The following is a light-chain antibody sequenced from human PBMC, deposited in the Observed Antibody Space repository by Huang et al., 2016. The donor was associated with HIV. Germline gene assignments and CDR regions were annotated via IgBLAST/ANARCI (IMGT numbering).Light chain of an antibody. CDR3: QQRSTLIT. CDR2: DAF. V-gene: IGKV3-11*01. J-gene: IGKJ5*01. Sequence: DIVLTQSPDTLSLSPGQRASLFCRASRHIGSSLAWYQHKPGQAPRLLIYDAFNRSTDIAVRFSGSGSGTDFTLTISSLKVEEFAFYYCQQRSTLITFGQGTRLE. CDR1: RHIGSS.